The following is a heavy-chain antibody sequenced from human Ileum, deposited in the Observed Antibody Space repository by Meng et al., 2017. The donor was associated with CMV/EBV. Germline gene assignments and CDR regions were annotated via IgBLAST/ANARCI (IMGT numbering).Heavy chain of an antibody. V-gene: IGHV3-48*03. Sequence: GESLKISCGASGLTFSSYEMNWVRQAPGKGLEWVSYISSSSTIYYADSVKGRFTISRDNARNSLYLQMNSLRAEDTAVYYCASHCSSVTCSTGVPSPWGQGTLVTVSS. CDR2: ISSSSTI. D-gene: IGHD2-2*02. CDR1: GLTFSSYE. CDR3: ASHCSSVTCSTGVPSP. J-gene: IGHJ5*02.